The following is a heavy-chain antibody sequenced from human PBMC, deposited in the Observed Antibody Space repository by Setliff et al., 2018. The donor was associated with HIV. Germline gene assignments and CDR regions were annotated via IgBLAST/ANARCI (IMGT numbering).Heavy chain of an antibody. J-gene: IGHJ6*02. CDR1: GFTFSTFA. Sequence: GGSLRLSCAASGFTFSTFAMHWVRQAPGKGLEWVAVISYDGRNKYYADSVKGRFTISRDNSKNTLYLQMNSLRAEDTAVYYCAKDVPPFNVVNMAYGMDVWGQGTTVTVSS. D-gene: IGHD2-15*01. V-gene: IGHV3-30*04. CDR2: ISYDGRNK. CDR3: AKDVPPFNVVNMAYGMDV.